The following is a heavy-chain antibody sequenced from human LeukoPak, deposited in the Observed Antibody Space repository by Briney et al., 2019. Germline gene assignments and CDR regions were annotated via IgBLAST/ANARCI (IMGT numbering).Heavy chain of an antibody. D-gene: IGHD3-22*01. J-gene: IGHJ4*02. CDR1: GGSISSSSYY. CDR3: ARLTNYYDSSGLISPYFDY. Sequence: SETLSLTCTVSGGSISSSSYYWSWIRQPPGKGLEWIGYIYYSGSTYYNPSLKSRVTISVDTSKNQFSLKLSSVTAADTAVYYCARLTNYYDSSGLISPYFDYWGQGTLVTVSS. V-gene: IGHV4-30-4*01. CDR2: IYYSGST.